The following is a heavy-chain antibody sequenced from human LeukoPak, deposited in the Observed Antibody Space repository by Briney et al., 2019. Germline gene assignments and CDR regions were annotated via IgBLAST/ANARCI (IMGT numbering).Heavy chain of an antibody. J-gene: IGHJ4*02. CDR1: GGSISSYY. D-gene: IGHD2-21*02. CDR3: ASLSSVSVVVTANL. V-gene: IGHV4-34*01. Sequence: SETLSLTCTVSGGSISSYYWSWIRQPPGKGLEWIGEINHSGSTNYNPSLKSRVTISVDTSKNQFSLKLSSVTAADTAVYYCASLSSVSVVVTANLWGQGTLVTVSS. CDR2: INHSGST.